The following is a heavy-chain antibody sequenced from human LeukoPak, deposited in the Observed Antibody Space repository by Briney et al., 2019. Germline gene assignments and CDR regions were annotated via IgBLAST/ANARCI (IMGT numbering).Heavy chain of an antibody. CDR3: ARVSGGFDMDV. V-gene: IGHV3-30-3*01. J-gene: IGHJ6*03. Sequence: GGSLRLSWAASGFTFSSYAMHWVRQAPGKGLEWVAVISYDGSNKYYADSVKGRFTISRDNSKNTLYLQMNSLRAEDTAVYYCARVSGGFDMDVWGKGTTVTVSS. CDR1: GFTFSSYA. D-gene: IGHD3-10*01. CDR2: ISYDGSNK.